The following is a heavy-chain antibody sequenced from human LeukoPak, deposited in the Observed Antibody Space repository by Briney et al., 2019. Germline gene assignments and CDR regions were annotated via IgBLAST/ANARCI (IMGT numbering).Heavy chain of an antibody. D-gene: IGHD3-22*01. J-gene: IGHJ4*02. Sequence: SETLSPTCAVYGGSFSGYYWSWIRQPPGKGLEWIGEINHSGSTNYNPSIKSRVTISVDTSKNQFSLKLSSVTAADTAVYYCARGLGGGYYYGYWGQGTLVTVSS. V-gene: IGHV4-34*01. CDR1: GGSFSGYY. CDR2: INHSGST. CDR3: ARGLGGGYYYGY.